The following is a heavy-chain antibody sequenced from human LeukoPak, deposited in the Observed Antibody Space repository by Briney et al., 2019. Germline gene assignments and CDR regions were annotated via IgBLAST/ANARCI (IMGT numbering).Heavy chain of an antibody. J-gene: IGHJ4*02. D-gene: IGHD3-22*01. CDR2: ISWNSGSI. CDR1: GFTFDDYA. CDR3: AKPIWATTDYDSSGYYSFDY. Sequence: PGRSLRLSCAASGFTFDDYAMHWVRQAPGKGLEWVSGISWNSGSIGYADSVKGRFTISRDNAKNSLYLQMNSLRAEDTAVYYCAKPIWATTDYDSSGYYSFDYWGQGTLVTVSS. V-gene: IGHV3-9*01.